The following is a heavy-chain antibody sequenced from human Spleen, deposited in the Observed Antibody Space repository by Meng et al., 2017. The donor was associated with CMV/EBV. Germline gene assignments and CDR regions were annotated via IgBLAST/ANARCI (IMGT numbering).Heavy chain of an antibody. CDR3: ARGDYTSCDY. Sequence: SLKISCAASGFTFDDYPMHWVRQAPGKGLEWVSLISWNGATTHYANSVKGRFTISRDNSKNSLYLQMNSLRPEDTALYYCARGDYTSCDYWGQGTLVTVSS. J-gene: IGHJ4*02. CDR2: ISWNGATT. CDR1: GFTFDDYP. D-gene: IGHD2-2*02. V-gene: IGHV3-43*01.